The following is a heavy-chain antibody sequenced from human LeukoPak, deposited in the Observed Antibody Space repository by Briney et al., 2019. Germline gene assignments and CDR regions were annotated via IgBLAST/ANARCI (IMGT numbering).Heavy chain of an antibody. Sequence: GGSLRLSCAASGFTFSSYAMHWVRQAPGKGLEWVAVISYDGGNKYYADSVKGRFTISRDNSKNTPYLQMNSLRAEDTAVYYCAREAYSSSWYRYYFDYWGQGTLVTVSS. CDR2: ISYDGGNK. V-gene: IGHV3-30-3*01. J-gene: IGHJ4*02. D-gene: IGHD6-13*01. CDR1: GFTFSSYA. CDR3: AREAYSSSWYRYYFDY.